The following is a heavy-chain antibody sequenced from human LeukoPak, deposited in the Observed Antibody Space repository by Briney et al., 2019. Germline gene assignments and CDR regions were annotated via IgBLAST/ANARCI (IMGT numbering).Heavy chain of an antibody. CDR2: IYHSGST. CDR3: AREFATSGPGPD. CDR1: GGSISSSNW. D-gene: IGHD3-10*01. V-gene: IGHV4-4*02. Sequence: SGTLSLICAVSGGSISSSNWWSWVRQPPGKGLEWIGEIYHSGSTNYNPSLKSRVTISVDTSKNQFSLKLSSVTAADTAVYYCAREFATSGPGPDWGQGTLVTVSS. J-gene: IGHJ4*02.